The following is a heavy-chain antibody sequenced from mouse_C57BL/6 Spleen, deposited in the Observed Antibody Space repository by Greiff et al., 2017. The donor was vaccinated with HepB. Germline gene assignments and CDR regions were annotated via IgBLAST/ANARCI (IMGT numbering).Heavy chain of an antibody. CDR2: IRLKSDNYAT. CDR1: GFTFSNYW. Sequence: EVKLVESGGGLVQPGGSMKLSCVASGFTFSNYWMNWVRQSPEKGLEWVAQIRLKSDNYATHYAKSVKGMFTISRDDSKSSVYLQMNNLRAEDTGIYYCTCLDDWGQGTTLTVSS. CDR3: TCLDD. V-gene: IGHV6-3*01. D-gene: IGHD6-5*01. J-gene: IGHJ2*01.